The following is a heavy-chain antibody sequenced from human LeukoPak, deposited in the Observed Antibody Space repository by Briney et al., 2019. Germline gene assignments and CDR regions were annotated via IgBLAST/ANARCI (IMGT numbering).Heavy chain of an antibody. CDR2: ISSSSSYI. J-gene: IGHJ4*02. Sequence: GGSLRLSCAASGFTFSSYSMNWVRQAPGKGLVWVSSISSSSSYIYYADSVKGRFTISRDNAKNSLYLQMNSLRAEDTAVYYCARDLSSGCFDYWGQGTLVTVSS. CDR1: GFTFSSYS. CDR3: ARDLSSGCFDY. D-gene: IGHD6-19*01. V-gene: IGHV3-21*01.